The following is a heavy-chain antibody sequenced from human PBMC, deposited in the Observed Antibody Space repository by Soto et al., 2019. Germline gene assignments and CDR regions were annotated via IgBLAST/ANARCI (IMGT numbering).Heavy chain of an antibody. D-gene: IGHD3-3*02. CDR1: GYTFTSYD. CDR2: MNPNSGNT. V-gene: IGHV1-8*01. CDR3: ARVVSISNYWFDP. Sequence: ASVKVSCKASGYTFTSYDINWVRQATGQGLEWMGWMNPNSGNTGYAQKFQGRVTMTRNTSISTAYMELSSLRSEDTAVYYCARVVSISNYWFDPWGQGTLVTVSS. J-gene: IGHJ5*02.